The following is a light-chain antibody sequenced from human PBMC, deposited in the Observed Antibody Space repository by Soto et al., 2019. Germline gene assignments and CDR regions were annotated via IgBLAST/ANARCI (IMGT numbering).Light chain of an antibody. CDR1: QSVISTY. Sequence: IVLTQSPGTLSLSPGERATLSCRASQSVISTYLAWYQQQPGQAPRLLLYGASNRATGIPDRFSGSGSGTDFTLTITRLEPEDFAVYFCQQFGISPTTFGQGTKLDIK. CDR2: GAS. CDR3: QQFGISPTT. J-gene: IGKJ2*01. V-gene: IGKV3-20*01.